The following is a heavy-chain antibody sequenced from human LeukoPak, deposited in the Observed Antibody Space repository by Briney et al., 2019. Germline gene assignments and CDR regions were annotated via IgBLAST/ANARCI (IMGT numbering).Heavy chain of an antibody. CDR3: ARRAVDNSYYYYMDV. CDR2: MNPKSGNT. V-gene: IGHV1-8*03. Sequence: AASVKVSCKASGYTFTSYDINWVRQVTGQGLEWMGWMNPKSGNTGYAQKFQGRVTITRNTSISTAYMEVSSLRYEDTAVYYCARRAVDNSYYYYMDVWGKGTTVTVSS. D-gene: IGHD6-19*01. J-gene: IGHJ6*03. CDR1: GYTFTSYD.